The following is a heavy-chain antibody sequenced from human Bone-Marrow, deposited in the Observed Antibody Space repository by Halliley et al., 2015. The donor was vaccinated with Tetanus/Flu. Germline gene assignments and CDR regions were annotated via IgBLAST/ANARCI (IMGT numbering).Heavy chain of an antibody. CDR3: VRSFGSSWKNFDY. Sequence: WAAVIVYDGSNKYYVDSVKGRFTISRDNSKNTVYLQMSSLRPEDTAMYYCVRSFGSSWKNFDYWGQGTLVTVSS. D-gene: IGHD6-13*01. CDR2: IVYDGSNK. J-gene: IGHJ4*02. V-gene: IGHV3-30*03.